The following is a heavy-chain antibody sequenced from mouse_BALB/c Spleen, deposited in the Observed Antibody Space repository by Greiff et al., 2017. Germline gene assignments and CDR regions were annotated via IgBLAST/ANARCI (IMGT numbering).Heavy chain of an antibody. D-gene: IGHD2-3*01. J-gene: IGHJ3*01. V-gene: IGHV5-6-5*01. CDR1: GFTFSSYA. CDR2: ISSGGST. Sequence: EVKLEESGGGLVKPGGSLKLSCAASGFTFSSYAMSWVRQTPEKRLEWVASISSGGSTYYPDSVKGRFTISRDNARNILYLQMSSLRSEDTAMYYCARFYDGYPAWFAYWGQGTLVTVSA. CDR3: ARFYDGYPAWFAY.